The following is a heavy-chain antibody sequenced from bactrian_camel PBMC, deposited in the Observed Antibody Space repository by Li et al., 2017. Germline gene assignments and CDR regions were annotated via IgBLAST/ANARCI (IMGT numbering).Heavy chain of an antibody. CDR3: AAVPFRAGDVRRRRDVRCTLGRDDNY. V-gene: IGHV3S53*01. D-gene: IGHD2*01. J-gene: IGHJ4*01. CDR2: IEGDGST. CDR1: GYTYMIYC. Sequence: HVQLVESGGGSVQAGGSLRLSCEESGYTYMIYCMGWFRQAPGKERESDAAIEGDGSTTYTESVKGRFTISKDNTKNILYLQMDNLKPDDTAMYYCAAVPFRAGDVRRRRDVRCTLGRDDNYRGQGTQVTVS.